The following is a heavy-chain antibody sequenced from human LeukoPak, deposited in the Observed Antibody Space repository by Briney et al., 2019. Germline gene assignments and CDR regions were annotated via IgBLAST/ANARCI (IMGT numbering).Heavy chain of an antibody. Sequence: GGSLRLSCAASGFTFNSYAMYWVRQAPGKGLEWISGIFGSGGSPHYADSVKGRFTISRDNSQEIVYLQLDSLRVEDTTLYYCGKTTVGYSSGRYPGWPVDYWGQGALVTVSS. CDR2: IFGSGGSP. CDR3: GKTTVGYSSGRYPGWPVDY. D-gene: IGHD2-15*01. CDR1: GFTFNSYA. V-gene: IGHV3-23*01. J-gene: IGHJ4*02.